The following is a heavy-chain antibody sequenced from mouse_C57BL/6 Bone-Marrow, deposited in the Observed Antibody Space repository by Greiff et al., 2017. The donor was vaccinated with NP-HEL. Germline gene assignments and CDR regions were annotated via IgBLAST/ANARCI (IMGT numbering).Heavy chain of an antibody. Sequence: VQLQQPGTELVKPGASVKLSCKASGYTFTSYWMHWVKQRPGQGLEWIGNINPSNGGTNYNEKFKSKATLTVDNSSSTAYMQLSSLTSEDSAVYYCARKEYDRGAWFAYWGQGTLVTVSA. D-gene: IGHD2-14*01. J-gene: IGHJ3*01. CDR3: ARKEYDRGAWFAY. CDR2: INPSNGGT. CDR1: GYTFTSYW. V-gene: IGHV1-53*01.